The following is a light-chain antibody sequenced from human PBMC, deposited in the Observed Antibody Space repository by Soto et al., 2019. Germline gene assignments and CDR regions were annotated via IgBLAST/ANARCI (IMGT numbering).Light chain of an antibody. CDR2: DAS. CDR1: QSVSSN. V-gene: IGKV3-15*01. J-gene: IGKJ1*01. Sequence: EIVMTQSPATLSVSPGERATLSCRASQSVSSNLARYQQKPGQVPRLLIYDASTRATGIPARFSGSGSGTEFTLTISSLQPEDFAVYYCQQSNNWPRTFGQGTKVDIK. CDR3: QQSNNWPRT.